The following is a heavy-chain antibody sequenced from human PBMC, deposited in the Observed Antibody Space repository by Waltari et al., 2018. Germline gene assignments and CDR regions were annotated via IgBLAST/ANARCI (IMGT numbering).Heavy chain of an antibody. V-gene: IGHV4-38-2*02. CDR1: GYSISSGYY. CDR2: IYHSGST. J-gene: IGHJ4*02. Sequence: QVQLQESGPGLVKPSETLSLTCAVSGYSISSGYYWGWIRQPPGKGLEWIGSIYHSGSTCYNPSLKGRVTISVDTSKNRFSLKLSSVTAADTSVYYCAREGGDYYDRRLWDYWGQGTLVTVSS. D-gene: IGHD3-22*01. CDR3: AREGGDYYDRRLWDY.